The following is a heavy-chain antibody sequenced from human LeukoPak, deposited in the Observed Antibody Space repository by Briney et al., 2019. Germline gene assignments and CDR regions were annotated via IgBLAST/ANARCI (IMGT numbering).Heavy chain of an antibody. CDR2: IKQDGSEK. D-gene: IGHD1-20*01. J-gene: IGHJ6*03. CDR1: GFTFSSYC. Sequence: PGGSLRLSCAASGFTFSSYCMSWVRQAPGKGREGVANIKQDGSEKYYVDSVKGRFTISRDNAKNTLYLQMSSLRAEDTAVYYCARTDNWNDVGYYYYYMDVWGKGTTVTVSS. CDR3: ARTDNWNDVGYYYYYMDV. V-gene: IGHV3-7*01.